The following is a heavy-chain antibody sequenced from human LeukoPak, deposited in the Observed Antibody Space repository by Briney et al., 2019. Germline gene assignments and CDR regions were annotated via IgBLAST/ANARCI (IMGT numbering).Heavy chain of an antibody. D-gene: IGHD2/OR15-2a*01. CDR1: GFTFSSYG. CDR3: AKETLSSTLGYYYGMDV. Sequence: GGSLRLSCAASGFTFSSYGMHWVRQAPGKGLEWVAVISYDGSNKYYADSVKGRFTISRDNSKNTLYLQMNSLRAEDTAVYYCAKETLSSTLGYYYGMDVWGQGTTVTVSS. CDR2: ISYDGSNK. V-gene: IGHV3-30*18. J-gene: IGHJ6*02.